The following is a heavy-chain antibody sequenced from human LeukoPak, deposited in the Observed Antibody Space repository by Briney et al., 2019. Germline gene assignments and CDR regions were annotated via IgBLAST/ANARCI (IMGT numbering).Heavy chain of an antibody. J-gene: IGHJ6*02. V-gene: IGHV1-69*13. CDR3: ARAAQYYYGSGSPDYYYYGMDV. CDR2: IIPIFGTA. D-gene: IGHD3-10*01. CDR1: GGTFSSYA. Sequence: GASVTVSCKASGGTFSSYAISWVRQAPGQGLEWMGGIIPIFGTANYAQKLQGRVTITADESTSTAYMELSSLRSEDTAVYYCARAAQYYYGSGSPDYYYYGMDVWGQGTTVTVSS.